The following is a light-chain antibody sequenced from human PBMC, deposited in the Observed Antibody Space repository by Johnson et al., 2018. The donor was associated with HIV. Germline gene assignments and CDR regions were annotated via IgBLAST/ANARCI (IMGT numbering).Light chain of an antibody. CDR2: RNN. Sequence: QSVLTQPPSASGTPVQRVTISCSGSSSNIGSNTVNWYQQLPGTAPKLLIYRNNHRPSGVPDRFSGSKSGTSASLAICGLQAEDEADYYCAAWDDSLNAYVFGTGTKVTVL. CDR1: SSNIGSNT. CDR3: AAWDDSLNAYV. V-gene: IGLV1-44*01. J-gene: IGLJ1*01.